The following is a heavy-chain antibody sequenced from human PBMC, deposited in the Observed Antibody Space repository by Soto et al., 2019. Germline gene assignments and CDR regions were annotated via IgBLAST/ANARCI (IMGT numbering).Heavy chain of an antibody. D-gene: IGHD6-19*01. CDR3: ARVSYGSSGWSIDY. CDR2: IHHSAAT. J-gene: IGHJ4*02. Sequence: QVQLEESGPGLVRPSGTLSLTCAVSGASVTSGNWWTWVRHPPGKGLEWIGEIHHSAATSYNPSLKSRVTMSVDISENLFTLHLRSVTAADTAVYHCARVSYGSSGWSIDYWGQGTLVAVSS. V-gene: IGHV4-4*02. CDR1: GASVTSGNW.